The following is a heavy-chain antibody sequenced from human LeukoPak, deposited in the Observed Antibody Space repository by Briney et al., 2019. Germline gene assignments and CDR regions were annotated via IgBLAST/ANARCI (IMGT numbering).Heavy chain of an antibody. J-gene: IGHJ5*02. CDR1: GGSISSGDYY. CDR3: ARVIAAAGTSWFDP. D-gene: IGHD6-13*01. V-gene: IGHV4-30-4*08. CDR2: IYYSGST. Sequence: SETLSLTCTVSGGSISSGDYYWSWIRQPPGKGLEWIGYIYYSGSTYYNPSLKSRVTISVDTSKNQFSLKLSSVTAADTAVYYCARVIAAAGTSWFDPWGQGTLVTVSS.